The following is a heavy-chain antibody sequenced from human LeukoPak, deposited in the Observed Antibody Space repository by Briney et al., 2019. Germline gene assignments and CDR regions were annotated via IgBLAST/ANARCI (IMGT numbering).Heavy chain of an antibody. CDR1: GYSISSGYY. Sequence: KPSETLSLTCTVSGYSISSGYYWGWIRQPPGKGLEWIGSIYHSGSTYYNPSLKSRVTISVDTSKNQFSLKLSSVTAADTAVYYCARDGPSDGYYDSSGYYYYFDYWGQGTLVTVSS. J-gene: IGHJ4*02. D-gene: IGHD3-22*01. V-gene: IGHV4-38-2*02. CDR3: ARDGPSDGYYDSSGYYYYFDY. CDR2: IYHSGST.